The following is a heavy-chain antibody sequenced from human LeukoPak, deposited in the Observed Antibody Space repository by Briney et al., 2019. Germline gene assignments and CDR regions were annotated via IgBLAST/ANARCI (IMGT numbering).Heavy chain of an antibody. V-gene: IGHV4-4*02. CDR3: ARDKGYYYDSSGREIDY. CDR2: IYHSGST. J-gene: IGHJ4*02. Sequence: PSETLSLTCAVSGGSFSSSNWWSWVRQPPGKGLEWIGEIYHSGSTNYNPSLKSRVTISVDKSKNQFSLKLSSVTAADTAVYYCARDKGYYYDSSGREIDYWGQGTLVTVSS. D-gene: IGHD3-22*01. CDR1: GGSFSSSNW.